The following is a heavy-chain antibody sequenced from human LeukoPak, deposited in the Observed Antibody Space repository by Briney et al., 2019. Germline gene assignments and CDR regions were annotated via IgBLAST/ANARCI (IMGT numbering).Heavy chain of an antibody. CDR1: GGTFSSYA. CDR2: IIPIFGTA. V-gene: IGHV1-69*13. D-gene: IGHD5-18*01. Sequence: SVKVSCKASGGTFSSYATSWVRQAPGQGLEWMGGIIPIFGTANYAQKFQGRVTITADESTSTAYMELSSLRSEDTAVYYCARAHREPGYSSYDWFDPWGQGTLVTVSS. CDR3: ARAHREPGYSSYDWFDP. J-gene: IGHJ5*02.